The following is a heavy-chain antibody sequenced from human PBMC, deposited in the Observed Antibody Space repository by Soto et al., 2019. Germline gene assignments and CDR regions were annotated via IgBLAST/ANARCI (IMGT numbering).Heavy chain of an antibody. Sequence: LRLSCAASGFTFSNYAMSWVRQAPGKGLEWVSSISASGGRTYYADSAKGRFTISRDNSNNTLYLHMSSLRAEDTALYYCAKDLVVVSARFDSWGQGTLVTVSS. V-gene: IGHV3-23*01. CDR1: GFTFSNYA. CDR3: AKDLVVVSARFDS. J-gene: IGHJ5*01. D-gene: IGHD2-15*01. CDR2: ISASGGRT.